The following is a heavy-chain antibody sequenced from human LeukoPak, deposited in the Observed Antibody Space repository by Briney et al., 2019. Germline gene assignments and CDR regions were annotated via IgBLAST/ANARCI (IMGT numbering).Heavy chain of an antibody. V-gene: IGHV1-69*05. CDR2: IIPIFGTA. CDR1: GGTFSSYA. D-gene: IGHD5-18*01. Sequence: SVKVSCKASGGTFSSYAISWVRQAPGRGLEWMGGIIPIFGTANYAQKFQGRVTITTDEFTSTAYMELSSLRSEDTAVYYCARVGLDTAMVTGYWFDPWGQGTLVTVSS. CDR3: ARVGLDTAMVTGYWFDP. J-gene: IGHJ5*02.